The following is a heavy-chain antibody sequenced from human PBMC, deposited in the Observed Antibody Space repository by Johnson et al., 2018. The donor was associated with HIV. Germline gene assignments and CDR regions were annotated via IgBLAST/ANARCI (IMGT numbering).Heavy chain of an antibody. CDR3: ARGGYCSGGSCFPRSFDI. V-gene: IGHV3-66*01. J-gene: IGHJ3*02. CDR2: IYSGGST. CDR1: GFTLSNAW. D-gene: IGHD2-15*01. Sequence: VQLVESGGGLVKPGGSLRLSCAASGFTLSNAWMSWVRQAPGKGLEWVSVIYSGGSTYYADSVKGRFTISRDNSKNTLYLQMNSLRAGDTAVYYCARGGYCSGGSCFPRSFDIRGPGTMVTVPS.